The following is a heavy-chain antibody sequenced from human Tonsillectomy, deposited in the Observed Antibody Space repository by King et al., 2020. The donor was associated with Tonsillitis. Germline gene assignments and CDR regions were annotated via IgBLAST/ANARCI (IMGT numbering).Heavy chain of an antibody. CDR3: AGEGGAQSCSSATCSADY. D-gene: IGHD2-2*01. Sequence: VQLVESGGGVVQPGRSLRLSCAASGFTFSDCGMHWVRRAPGKGLDWVAAISYDGSDKDYGDSVRGRFTISRDNSRNTLYLQLNSLSADDTAVYYCAGEGGAQSCSSATCSADYWGHGTLVTVSS. J-gene: IGHJ4*01. V-gene: IGHV3-30*03. CDR1: GFTFSDCG. CDR2: ISYDGSDK.